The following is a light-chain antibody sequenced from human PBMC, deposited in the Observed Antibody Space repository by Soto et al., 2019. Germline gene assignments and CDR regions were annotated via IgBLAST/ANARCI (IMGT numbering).Light chain of an antibody. CDR2: KDN. CDR1: MSNIGRNT. J-gene: IGLJ2*01. V-gene: IGLV1-44*01. Sequence: QSVLTQPPSTSGAPGQRVTIYCSGSMSNIGRNTVNWYQQLPGTAPKVLMYKDNRRPSGVPDRFSGSKSGTSASLAISGLQSEDEANYYCAAWDVGLEGPIFGGGTKLTVL. CDR3: AAWDVGLEGPI.